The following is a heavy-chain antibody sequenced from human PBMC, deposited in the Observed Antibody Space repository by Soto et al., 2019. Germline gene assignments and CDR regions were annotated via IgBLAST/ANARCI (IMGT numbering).Heavy chain of an antibody. D-gene: IGHD5-18*01. J-gene: IGHJ5*02. CDR2: ISYDGSNK. Sequence: QVQLVESGGGVVQPGRSLRLSCAASGFTFSSYAVHWVRQAPGKGLEWVAVISYDGSNKYYADSVKGRFTISRDNSKNTLYLQMNSLRAEDTAVYYCAREWIQLWLPWFDPWGQGILVTVS. CDR1: GFTFSSYA. CDR3: AREWIQLWLPWFDP. V-gene: IGHV3-30-3*01.